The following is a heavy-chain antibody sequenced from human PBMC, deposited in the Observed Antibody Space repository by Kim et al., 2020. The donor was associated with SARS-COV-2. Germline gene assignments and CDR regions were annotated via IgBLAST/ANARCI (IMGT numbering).Heavy chain of an antibody. D-gene: IGHD3-16*01. CDR1: GGSISSYY. CDR3: ARGLMTRGWIDP. CDR2: IYYSGST. Sequence: SETLSLTCTVSGGSISSYYWSWIRQPPGKGLEWIGYIYYSGSTNYNPSLKSRVTISVDTSKNQFSLKLSSVTAADTAVYYCARGLMTRGWIDPCGQGTL. J-gene: IGHJ5*02. V-gene: IGHV4-59*01.